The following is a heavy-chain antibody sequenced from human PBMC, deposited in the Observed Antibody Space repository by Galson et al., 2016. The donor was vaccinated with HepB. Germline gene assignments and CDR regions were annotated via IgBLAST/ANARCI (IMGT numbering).Heavy chain of an antibody. D-gene: IGHD2-21*02. CDR3: AEAYCGGDCAEYFQH. V-gene: IGHV3-49*04. CDR2: IRSKAYGGTT. Sequence: LRLSCAASGFTFGDYAMSWVRQAPGKGLEWVGFIRSKAYGGTTEYAASVKGRFTISRDDSKSIAYLQMNSLKTEDTAVYYCAEAYCGGDCAEYFQHWGQGTLVTVSS. J-gene: IGHJ1*01. CDR1: GFTFGDYA.